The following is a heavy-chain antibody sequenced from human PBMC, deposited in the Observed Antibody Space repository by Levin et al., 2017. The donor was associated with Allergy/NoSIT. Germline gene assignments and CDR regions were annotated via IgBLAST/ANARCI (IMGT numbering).Heavy chain of an antibody. CDR3: AKDMSRDTAFFDY. Sequence: GESLKISCAASGFTFSSYGMHWVRQAPGKGLEWVAVISYDGSNKYYADSVKGRFTISRDNSKNTLYLQMNSLRAEDTAVYYCAKDMSRDTAFFDYWGQGTLVTVSS. J-gene: IGHJ4*02. V-gene: IGHV3-30*18. CDR1: GFTFSSYG. CDR2: ISYDGSNK. D-gene: IGHD5-18*01.